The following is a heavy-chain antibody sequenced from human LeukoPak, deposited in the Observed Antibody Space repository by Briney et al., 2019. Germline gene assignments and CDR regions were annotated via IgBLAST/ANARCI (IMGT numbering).Heavy chain of an antibody. J-gene: IGHJ6*03. Sequence: GASVKVSCKASGYTFTSYGISWVRQAPGQGLEWMGWISAYNGNTNYAQKLQGRVTMTTDTSTSTAYMELRSLRSDDTAVYYCARFTYSGSYRPVESGDYYYYYMDVWGKGTTVTVSS. V-gene: IGHV1-18*01. CDR1: GYTFTSYG. D-gene: IGHD1-26*01. CDR3: ARFTYSGSYRPVESGDYYYYYMDV. CDR2: ISAYNGNT.